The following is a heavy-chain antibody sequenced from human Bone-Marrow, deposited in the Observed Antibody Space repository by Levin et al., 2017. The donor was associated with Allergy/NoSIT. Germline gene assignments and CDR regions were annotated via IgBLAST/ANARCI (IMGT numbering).Heavy chain of an antibody. CDR2: IYHSGTT. Sequence: PSETLSLTCAVSGFSISGAFYWGWIRQPPGKGLEWIGSIYHSGTTYPNPSLKSRVTISRDTSKNQFSLKLSSVTAADTAVYYCVTGHNSGWYKEWFDSWGQGTLVTVSS. V-gene: IGHV4-38-2*01. J-gene: IGHJ5*01. CDR3: VTGHNSGWYKEWFDS. CDR1: GFSISGAFY. D-gene: IGHD6-13*01.